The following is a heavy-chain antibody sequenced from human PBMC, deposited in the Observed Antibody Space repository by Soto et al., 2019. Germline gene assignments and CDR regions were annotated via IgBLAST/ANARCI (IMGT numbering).Heavy chain of an antibody. Sequence: GGSLRLSCAASGFTFSSYSMNWVRQAPGKGLEWVSYISSSSSTIYYADSVKGRFTISRDNAKNSLYLQMNSLRAEDTAVYYCARDVSRERFLEWLSGERFDYWGQGTLVTVSS. CDR2: ISSSSSTI. J-gene: IGHJ4*02. CDR1: GFTFSSYS. CDR3: ARDVSRERFLEWLSGERFDY. D-gene: IGHD3-3*01. V-gene: IGHV3-48*01.